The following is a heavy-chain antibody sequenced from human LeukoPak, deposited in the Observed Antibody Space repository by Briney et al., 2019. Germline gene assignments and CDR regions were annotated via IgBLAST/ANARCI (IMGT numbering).Heavy chain of an antibody. Sequence: ASVKVSCKASGYIFTDYYMHWVRQAPGQGLEWMGWINPNSGGSNYGQKFQGRVTMTRDTSISTAYMELSRLRSDDTAVYYCARALVAPYNWFDPWGQGTLVTVSS. CDR3: ARALVAPYNWFDP. CDR2: INPNSGGS. CDR1: GYIFTDYY. D-gene: IGHD5-12*01. J-gene: IGHJ5*02. V-gene: IGHV1-2*02.